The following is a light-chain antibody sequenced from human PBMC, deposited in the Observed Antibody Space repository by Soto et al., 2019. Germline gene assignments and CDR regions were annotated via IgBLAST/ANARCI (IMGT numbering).Light chain of an antibody. V-gene: IGKV3-15*01. CDR1: EGIGDT. CDR2: DTS. J-gene: IGKJ4*01. CDR3: QPYNDWPLT. Sequence: MWQSPAPLSVDPGGGATLSCRASEGIGDTLAWYQHKPGQTPRLLIYDTSTRATGVPTRFSGSRSGAEFTLTINSLQSEDFAVYYCQPYNDWPLTFGGGTKVDIK.